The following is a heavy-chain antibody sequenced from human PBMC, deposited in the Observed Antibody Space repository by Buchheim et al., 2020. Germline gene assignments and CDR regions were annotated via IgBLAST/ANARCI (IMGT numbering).Heavy chain of an antibody. V-gene: IGHV3-11*01. CDR2: ISSSSNSI. J-gene: IGHJ4*02. CDR1: GFTFSDYY. Sequence: QVQLVESGGGLVKPGGSLRLSCAASGFTFSDYYMSWIRQAPGKGLEWISYISSSSNSIYYADSVKGRVTISRENAKNSLYLQMNSLRAEDTAVYYCAREAGYYDSSGYPHLVFDCWGQGTL. D-gene: IGHD3-22*01. CDR3: AREAGYYDSSGYPHLVFDC.